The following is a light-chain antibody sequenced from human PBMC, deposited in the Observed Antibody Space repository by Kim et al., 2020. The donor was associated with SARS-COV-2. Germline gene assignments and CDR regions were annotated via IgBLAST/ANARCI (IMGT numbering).Light chain of an antibody. Sequence: SLSPRERATLSCRASQSLSTYLAWYQQRPGQAPKLLIYDASRRASGIPARFSGSGSGTDFTLTISSLEPEDFAVYYCQQRSTWVTFGGGTKVDIK. J-gene: IGKJ4*01. CDR1: QSLSTY. V-gene: IGKV3-11*01. CDR2: DAS. CDR3: QQRSTWVT.